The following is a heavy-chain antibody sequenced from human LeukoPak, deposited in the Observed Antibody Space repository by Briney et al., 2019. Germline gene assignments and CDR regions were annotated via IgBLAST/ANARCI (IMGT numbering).Heavy chain of an antibody. Sequence: GGSLRLSCAASGFTFSNAWMSWVRQAPGKGLEWVGRILSKSEGGTADYSSPVKGRFTISRDDSKNTLYLQMDSLKTEDTAIYYRTTESYDRWGQGTLVTVSS. V-gene: IGHV3-15*01. D-gene: IGHD3-22*01. CDR1: GFTFSNAW. CDR3: TTESYDR. J-gene: IGHJ4*02. CDR2: ILSKSEGGTA.